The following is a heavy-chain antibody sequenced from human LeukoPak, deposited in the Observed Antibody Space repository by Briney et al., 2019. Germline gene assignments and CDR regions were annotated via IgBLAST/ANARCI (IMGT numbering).Heavy chain of an antibody. CDR2: ISYDGSNK. CDR3: MWPHQGDDAFDI. J-gene: IGHJ3*02. D-gene: IGHD2-2*01. V-gene: IGHV3-30*03. CDR1: GFTFSSYG. Sequence: PGGSLRLSCAASGFTFSSYGMHWVRQAPGKGLEWVAVISYDGSNKYYADSVKGRFTISRDNSKNTLYLQMNSLRAEDTAVYYCMWPHQGDDAFDIWGQGTMVTFSS.